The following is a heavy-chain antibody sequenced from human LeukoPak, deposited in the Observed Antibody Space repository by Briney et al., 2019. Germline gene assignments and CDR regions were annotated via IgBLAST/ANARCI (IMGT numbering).Heavy chain of an antibody. CDR3: ARDRGGNFIVGATPPMYY. Sequence: ASVKVSCKASGYTFTSSGISWVRQAPGQGLEWMGWISAYNGNTNYAQKLQGRVTVTTDTSTSTAYMELRSLRSDDTAVYYCARDRGGNFIVGATPPMYYWGQGTLVTVSS. CDR2: ISAYNGNT. J-gene: IGHJ4*02. D-gene: IGHD1-26*01. CDR1: GYTFTSSG. V-gene: IGHV1-18*01.